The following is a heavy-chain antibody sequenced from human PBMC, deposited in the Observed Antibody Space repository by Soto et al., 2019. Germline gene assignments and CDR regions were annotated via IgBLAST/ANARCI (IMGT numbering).Heavy chain of an antibody. CDR3: ARDRGYR. Sequence: EVQLVESGGGLVQPGGSLRLSCAASGFFVGDNYMKWVRQAPGKGLEWVSLIYSGGSTFYADSVKGRFTISRDNSKNTLFLQMNNLRVDDTAVYYCARDRGYRWGQGTMVTVSA. CDR1: GFFVGDNY. D-gene: IGHD5-12*01. V-gene: IGHV3-66*01. J-gene: IGHJ3*01. CDR2: IYSGGST.